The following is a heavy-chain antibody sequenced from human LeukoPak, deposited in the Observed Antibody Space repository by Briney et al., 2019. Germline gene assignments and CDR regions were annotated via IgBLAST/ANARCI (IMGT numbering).Heavy chain of an antibody. Sequence: ASVKVSCKASGYTFTSCDINWVRQATGQGLEWMGWMNPNSGNTGYGQSFQGRITMTRDISIGAAYMELSNLTSEDTAIYYCTRGSSGRRDNWGQGTLVTVSA. CDR1: GYTFTSCD. CDR2: MNPNSGNT. CDR3: TRGSSGRRDN. J-gene: IGHJ4*02. V-gene: IGHV1-8*01. D-gene: IGHD6-19*01.